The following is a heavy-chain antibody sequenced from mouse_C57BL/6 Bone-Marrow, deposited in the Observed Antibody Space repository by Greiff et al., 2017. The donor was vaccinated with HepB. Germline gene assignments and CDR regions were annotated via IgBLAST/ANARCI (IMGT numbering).Heavy chain of an antibody. J-gene: IGHJ2*01. D-gene: IGHD1-2*01. CDR1: GYTFTSYG. CDR3: ARDSLLRVFDY. CDR2: IYPRSGHT. Sequence: QVHVKQSGAELARPGASVKLSCKASGYTFTSYGISWVKQRTGQGLEWIGEIYPRSGHTYYNEKFKGKATLTADKSSSTAYRELRSLTSEDSAVYFCARDSLLRVFDYWGQGTTLTVSS. V-gene: IGHV1-81*01.